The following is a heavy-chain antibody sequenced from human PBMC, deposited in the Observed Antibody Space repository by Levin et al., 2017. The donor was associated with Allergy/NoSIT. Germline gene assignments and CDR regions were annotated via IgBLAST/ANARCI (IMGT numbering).Heavy chain of an antibody. CDR3: ARDRTAYGGNSVVYYYGMDV. J-gene: IGHJ6*02. Sequence: SETLSLTCTVSGASIRSYYWSWIRQPPGKGLEWIGYIYYTGSTNYNPSLKSRVIISADTSKNQFSLTLSSVTTADTAVYYCARDRTAYGGNSVVYYYGMDVWGQGTTVTVSS. CDR2: IYYTGST. V-gene: IGHV4-59*01. CDR1: GASIRSYY. D-gene: IGHD4-23*01.